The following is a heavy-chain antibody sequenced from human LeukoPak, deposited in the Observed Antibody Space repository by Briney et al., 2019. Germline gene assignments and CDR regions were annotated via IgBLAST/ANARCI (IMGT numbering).Heavy chain of an antibody. J-gene: IGHJ4*02. CDR3: AREPDSSSSVYFDY. V-gene: IGHV1-18*01. D-gene: IGHD6-6*01. CDR2: ISAYNGNT. CDR1: GYTFTSYG. Sequence: ASVKVSCKASGYTFTSYGISWVRQAPGQGLEWMGWISAYNGNTNYAQKLQGRVTMTTDTSTSTAYMELRSLRSEDTAVYYCAREPDSSSSVYFDYWGQGTLVTVSS.